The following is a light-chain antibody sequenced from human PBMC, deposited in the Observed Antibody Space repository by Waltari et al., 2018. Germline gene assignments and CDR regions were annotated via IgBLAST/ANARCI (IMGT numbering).Light chain of an antibody. J-gene: IGKJ1*01. CDR3: HQYNSYSPWM. Sequence: DIQMTQSPSTLSAFVGDRVTIPCRASESILTRLAWYHQKPGMAPNLLIYKASRLHSGVSSRFSGSGSGTEFTLTISSLQPDDVATYYCHQYNSYSPWMFGQGTRVEI. V-gene: IGKV1-5*03. CDR2: KAS. CDR1: ESILTR.